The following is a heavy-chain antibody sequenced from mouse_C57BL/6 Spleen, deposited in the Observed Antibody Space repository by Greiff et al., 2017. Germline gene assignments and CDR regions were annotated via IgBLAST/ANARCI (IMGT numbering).Heavy chain of an antibody. V-gene: IGHV10-1*01. CDR1: GFSFNTYA. CDR3: VRRGLEAMDY. D-gene: IGHD3-1*01. J-gene: IGHJ4*01. CDR2: IRSKSNNYAT. Sequence: EVKLMESGGGLVQPKGSLKLSCAASGFSFNTYAMNWVRQAPGKGLEWVARIRSKSNNYATYYADSVKDRFTISRDDSESMLYLQMNNLKTEDTAMYYCVRRGLEAMDYWGQGTSVTVSS.